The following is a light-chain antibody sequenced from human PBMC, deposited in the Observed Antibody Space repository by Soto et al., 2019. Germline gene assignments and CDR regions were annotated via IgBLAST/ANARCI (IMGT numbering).Light chain of an antibody. CDR2: DVS. Sequence: QSALTQPASVSGSPGQSITISCTGTSSDVGSYNYVSWYQQHPGKAPKLMIYDVSNRPSGVSNRFSGSKSGNTASLTISGLLADDEADYYCSSFTSSNTVVFGGGTKLTVL. V-gene: IGLV2-14*03. CDR1: SSDVGSYNY. CDR3: SSFTSSNTVV. J-gene: IGLJ3*02.